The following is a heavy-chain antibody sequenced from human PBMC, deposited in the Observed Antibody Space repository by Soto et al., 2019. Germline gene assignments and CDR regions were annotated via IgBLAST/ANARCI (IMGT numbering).Heavy chain of an antibody. CDR2: ICTYNGNT. D-gene: IGHD3-22*01. CDR1: GYTFITYG. CDR3: ARGPTDYYDNSANYFLDY. J-gene: IGHJ4*02. V-gene: IGHV1-18*01. Sequence: QVQLVQSGAEVKKPGASVKVSCKASGYTFITYGVSWVRQAPGQGLDWLGWICTYNGNTRYAERLQGRVTMTTDTTTNTAYMELRNLRSDDTAVYYCARGPTDYYDNSANYFLDYWGQGTLVTVSS.